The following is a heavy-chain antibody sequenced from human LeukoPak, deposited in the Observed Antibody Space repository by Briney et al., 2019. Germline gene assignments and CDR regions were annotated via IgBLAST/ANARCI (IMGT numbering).Heavy chain of an antibody. J-gene: IGHJ6*02. CDR3: ARGDSSGWSPPYYYGMDV. Sequence: SETLSLTCAVYGGSFSGYYWSWIRQPPGKGLGWIGEINHSGSTNYNPSLKSRVTISVDTSKNQLSLKLSSVTAADTAVYYCARGDSSGWSPPYYYGMDVWGQGTTVTVSS. V-gene: IGHV4-34*01. CDR1: GGSFSGYY. CDR2: INHSGST. D-gene: IGHD6-19*01.